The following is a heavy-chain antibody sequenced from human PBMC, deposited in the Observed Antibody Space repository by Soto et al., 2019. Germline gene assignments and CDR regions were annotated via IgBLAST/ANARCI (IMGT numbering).Heavy chain of an antibody. Sequence: SETLSLTCAVYGGSFSGYYWGRFRQPPGKGLEWIGEVKHSGNINYNPSLKTRLTVSVDTSKNQFSLKLSSMTAADTAMYYCARGSHFDFSSGYADSFDVWGQGTMVTVSS. V-gene: IGHV4-34*01. CDR1: GGSFSGYY. D-gene: IGHD3-3*01. J-gene: IGHJ3*01. CDR3: ARGSHFDFSSGYADSFDV. CDR2: VKHSGNI.